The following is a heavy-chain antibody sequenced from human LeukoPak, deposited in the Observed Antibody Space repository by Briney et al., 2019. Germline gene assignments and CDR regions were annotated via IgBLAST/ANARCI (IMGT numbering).Heavy chain of an antibody. CDR3: ARDIFKWVGATVAFDI. V-gene: IGHV3-21*01. CDR1: GFTFSSYS. J-gene: IGHJ3*02. D-gene: IGHD1-26*01. Sequence: NPGGSLRLSCAASGFTFSSYSMNWVRQAPGKGLEWVSSISSSSSYIYYADSVKGRFTISRDNAKNSLYLQMNSLRAEDTAVYYCARDIFKWVGATVAFDIWGQGTMVTVSS. CDR2: ISSSSSYI.